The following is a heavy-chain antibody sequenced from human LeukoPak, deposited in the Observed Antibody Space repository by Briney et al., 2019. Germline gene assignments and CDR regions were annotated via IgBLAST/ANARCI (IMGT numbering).Heavy chain of an antibody. CDR3: AREGCTNGVCHLYNWFDP. J-gene: IGHJ5*02. Sequence: PSETLSLTCTVSGGSISTSNYYWGWIRQPPGKGLEWIGNILYSGSTYYSPSLKSRVTISVDTSKNQFSLKLSSVTAADTAVYYCAREGCTNGVCHLYNWFDPWGQGTLVTVSS. V-gene: IGHV4-39*07. CDR1: GGSISTSNYY. CDR2: ILYSGST. D-gene: IGHD2-8*01.